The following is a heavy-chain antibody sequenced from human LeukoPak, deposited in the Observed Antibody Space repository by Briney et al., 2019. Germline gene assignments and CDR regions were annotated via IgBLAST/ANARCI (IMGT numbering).Heavy chain of an antibody. CDR1: GFTLSSCA. CDR3: ASAGGKTFGP. J-gene: IGHJ5*02. V-gene: IGHV3-23*01. Sequence: GGSLRLSCAASGFTLSSCAMSWVRQAPGKGLEWVLAISGSGGSTYYADSVKGRFTISRDNSKNTLYLQMNILRAEDTAVYYCASAGGKTFGPWGQGTLVTVSS. D-gene: IGHD4-23*01. CDR2: ISGSGGST.